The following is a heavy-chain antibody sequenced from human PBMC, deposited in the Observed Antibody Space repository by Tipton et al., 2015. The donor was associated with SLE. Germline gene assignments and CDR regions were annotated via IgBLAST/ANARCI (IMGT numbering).Heavy chain of an antibody. J-gene: IGHJ2*01. Sequence: TLSLTCTVSGGSISSHYWSWFRQPPGKGLEWIGDIYYSGSTNYNPSLKSRVTISVDTSKNQFSLKLSSVTAADTAVYYCARTNLQESLVDWYFDLWGRGTLVTVSS. V-gene: IGHV4-59*11. CDR3: ARTNLQESLVDWYFDL. CDR2: IYYSGST. CDR1: GGSISSHY. D-gene: IGHD5-24*01.